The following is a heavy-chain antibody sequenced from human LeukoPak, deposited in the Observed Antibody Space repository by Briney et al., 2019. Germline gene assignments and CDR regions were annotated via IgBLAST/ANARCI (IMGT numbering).Heavy chain of an antibody. J-gene: IGHJ4*02. CDR3: ARDFVIAVAGQHDY. D-gene: IGHD6-19*01. Sequence: PGGSLRLSCAASGFTFSSYWMSWVRQAPGKGLEWVANIKQDGSEKYYVDSVKGRFTISRDNAKNSLYLQMNSLRAEDTAVYYCARDFVIAVAGQHDYWGQGTLVTVSS. CDR2: IKQDGSEK. CDR1: GFTFSSYW. V-gene: IGHV3-7*01.